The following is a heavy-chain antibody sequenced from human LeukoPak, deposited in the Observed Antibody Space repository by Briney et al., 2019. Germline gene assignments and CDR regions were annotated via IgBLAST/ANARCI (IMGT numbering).Heavy chain of an antibody. CDR2: ISSNGGST. J-gene: IGHJ5*02. CDR3: ARGALGYCSSTSCFAIQFGA. D-gene: IGHD2-2*01. CDR1: GFTFSSYA. V-gene: IGHV3-64*01. Sequence: PGGSLRLSCAASGFTFSSYAMHWVRQAPGKGLEYVSAISSNGGSTYYANSVKGRFTISRDNSKNTLYLQMGSLRAEDMAVYYCARGALGYCSSTSCFAIQFGAWGQGTLVTVSS.